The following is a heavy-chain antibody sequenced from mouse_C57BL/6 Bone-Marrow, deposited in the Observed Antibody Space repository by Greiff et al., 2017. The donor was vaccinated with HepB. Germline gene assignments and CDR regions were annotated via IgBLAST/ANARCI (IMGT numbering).Heavy chain of an antibody. CDR2: ISAGGSYT. CDR1: GFTFSRYA. Sequence: EVMLVESGGGLVKPGGSLKLSCAASGFTFSRYAMSWVRQTPEKRLHWVATISAGGSYTYYPDNVKGRFTISRDNAKNNLYLQMSNLKSEDTAMYDCARDRTMDYWGQGTSVTVSS. CDR3: ARDRTMDY. V-gene: IGHV5-4*01. J-gene: IGHJ4*01.